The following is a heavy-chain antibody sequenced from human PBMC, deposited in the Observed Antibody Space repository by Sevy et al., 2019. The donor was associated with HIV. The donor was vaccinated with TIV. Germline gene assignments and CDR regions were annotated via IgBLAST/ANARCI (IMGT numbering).Heavy chain of an antibody. J-gene: IGHJ4*02. V-gene: IGHV3-7*03. CDR3: ARSEWLRLDYFDY. CDR2: IKQDGSEK. CDR1: GFTFSSYW. D-gene: IGHD5-12*01. Sequence: GSLRLSCAASGFTFSSYWMSWVRQAPGKGLEWVANIKQDGSEKYYVDSVKGRFTISRDNAKNSRYLQMNSLRAEDTAVYYCARSEWLRLDYFDYWGQGTLVTVSS.